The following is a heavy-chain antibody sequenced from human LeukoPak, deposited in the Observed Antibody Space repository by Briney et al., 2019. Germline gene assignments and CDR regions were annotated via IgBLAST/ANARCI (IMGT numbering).Heavy chain of an antibody. V-gene: IGHV3-30*03. CDR2: ISYDGSNK. J-gene: IGHJ4*02. CDR3: AIENGHG. CDR1: GFTFSSYG. Sequence: GGSLRLSCAASGFTFSSYGMHWVRQAPGKGLEWVAVISYDGSNKYYADSVKGRFTISRDNSKNTLYLQMNSLRAEDTAVYYCAIENGHGWGQRTLVTVSS. D-gene: IGHD1-1*01.